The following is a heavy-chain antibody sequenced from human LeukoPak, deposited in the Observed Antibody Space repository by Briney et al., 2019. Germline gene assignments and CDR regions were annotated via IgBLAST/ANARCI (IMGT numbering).Heavy chain of an antibody. J-gene: IGHJ3*02. Sequence: PSETLSLTCTDSGGSISSYYWSWIRQPPGKGLEWIGYIYYSGSTNYNPSLKSRVTISVDTSKNQFSLKLSSVTAADTAVYYCARGRGYSYVIDAFDIWGQGTMVTVSS. D-gene: IGHD5-18*01. V-gene: IGHV4-59*01. CDR2: IYYSGST. CDR3: ARGRGYSYVIDAFDI. CDR1: GGSISSYY.